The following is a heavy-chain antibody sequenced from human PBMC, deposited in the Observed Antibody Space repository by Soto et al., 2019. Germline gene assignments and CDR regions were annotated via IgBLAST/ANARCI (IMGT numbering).Heavy chain of an antibody. CDR2: MNPKSGNI. D-gene: IGHD2-15*01. J-gene: IGHJ3*02. CDR1: GYTFTSYG. CDR3: AREIGECYCSGGSRSDASDI. Sequence: GASVKVSCKASGYTFTSYGISWVRQAPGQGLEWMAWMNPKSGNIGYAQKLQGRVTMTRNTSISTAYMELSSLRSEDTAVYYCAREIGECYCSGGSRSDASDIWGQGPMVTVSS. V-gene: IGHV1-8*02.